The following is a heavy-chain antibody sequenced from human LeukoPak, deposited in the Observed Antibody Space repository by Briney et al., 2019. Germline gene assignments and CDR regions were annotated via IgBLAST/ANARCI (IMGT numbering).Heavy chain of an antibody. J-gene: IGHJ6*03. V-gene: IGHV3-30*02. CDR3: ARAGELRYMDV. D-gene: IGHD3-16*01. Sequence: GGSLRLSCAASGFTFNSYGMHWVRQAPGKGLEWVAFIRFDGSNQFYADSVKGRFTISRDNSKNTLYLQMSSLRADDTAIYYCARAGELRYMDVWGKGTAVTVSS. CDR2: IRFDGSNQ. CDR1: GFTFNSYG.